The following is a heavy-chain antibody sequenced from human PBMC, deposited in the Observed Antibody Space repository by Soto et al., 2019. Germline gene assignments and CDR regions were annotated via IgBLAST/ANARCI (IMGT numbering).Heavy chain of an antibody. D-gene: IGHD6-13*01. V-gene: IGHV3-23*01. CDR2: ISGSGDHT. Sequence: EVQLLESGGGLVQPGGSMRLSCAASGFTFSTYTMTWLRQAPGKGLEWVSSISGSGDHTYYADSVKGRLIVSRDNSKNTLYLQMNNLRAEDTALYYCAKDGTYSSSWPYYFDHWGQRTLVTVSS. CDR3: AKDGTYSSSWPYYFDH. CDR1: GFTFSTYT. J-gene: IGHJ4*02.